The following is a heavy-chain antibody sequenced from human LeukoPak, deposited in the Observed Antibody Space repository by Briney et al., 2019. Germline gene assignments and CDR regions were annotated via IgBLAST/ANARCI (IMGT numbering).Heavy chain of an antibody. CDR3: ARVNQLVDYASGSADNWFDP. CDR1: GFTFSSYE. J-gene: IGHJ5*02. D-gene: IGHD3-10*01. V-gene: IGHV3-48*03. CDR2: ISSSGSTI. Sequence: GGSLRLSCAASGFTFSSYEMNWVRQAPGKGLEWVSYISSSGSTIYYADSVKGRFTISRDNAKNSLYLQMNSLRAEDTAVYYCARVNQLVDYASGSADNWFDPWGQGTLVTVSS.